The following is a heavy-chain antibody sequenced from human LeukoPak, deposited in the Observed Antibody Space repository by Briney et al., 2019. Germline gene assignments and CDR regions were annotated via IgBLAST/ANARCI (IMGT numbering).Heavy chain of an antibody. V-gene: IGHV4-61*02. CDR3: ATSLASSSWTFDY. Sequence: SETLSLTCTVSGGSISSGSYYWSWIRQPAGKGLEWIGRIYTSGSTNYNPSLKSRVTISVDTSKNQFSLKLSSVTAADTAVYYCATSLASSSWTFDYWGQGTLVTVSS. CDR2: IYTSGST. CDR1: GGSISSGSYY. D-gene: IGHD6-13*01. J-gene: IGHJ4*02.